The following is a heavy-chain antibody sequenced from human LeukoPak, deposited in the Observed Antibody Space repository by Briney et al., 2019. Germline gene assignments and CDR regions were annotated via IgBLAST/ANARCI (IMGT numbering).Heavy chain of an antibody. V-gene: IGHV3-30*02. J-gene: IGHJ6*03. CDR3: AKGFCSSTTCYTYYYYFMDV. D-gene: IGHD2-2*02. CDR2: IRYDGSNK. Sequence: GGSLRLSCAASGFTFSSFGMHWVRQAPGKGLEWVAFIRYDGSNKYYADSVKGRFTISRDNSKNTLYLQMNSLRAEDTALYYCAKGFCSSTTCYTYYYYFMDVWGKGTTVTVSS. CDR1: GFTFSSFG.